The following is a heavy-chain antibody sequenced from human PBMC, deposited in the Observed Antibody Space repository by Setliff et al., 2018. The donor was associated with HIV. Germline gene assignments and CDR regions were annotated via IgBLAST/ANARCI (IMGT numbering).Heavy chain of an antibody. Sequence: KPSETLSLTCTVSGGSISSDYWSWIRQPPGKGLEWIGYIYYSGSTNYNPSLKSRVTISVATSKNQFSLKLNSVTTADTAVYYCARGTHWESRGFDYWGQGTLVTVSS. J-gene: IGHJ4*02. D-gene: IGHD7-27*01. V-gene: IGHV4-59*01. CDR1: GGSISSDY. CDR3: ARGTHWESRGFDY. CDR2: IYYSGST.